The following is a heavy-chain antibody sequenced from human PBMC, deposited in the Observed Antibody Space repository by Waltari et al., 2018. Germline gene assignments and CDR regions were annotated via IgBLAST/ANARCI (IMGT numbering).Heavy chain of an antibody. CDR1: GVSITSNRHY. CDR2: VSYSGTT. D-gene: IGHD5-12*01. CDR3: ATYIGASVGTAAFDV. Sequence: QLQLQESGPRLVRPSETLSLICRVSGVSITSNRHYWAWIRQSPGQGLEWIETVSYSGTTYISPSLKSRVSVSRDTSKNQVSLILGSVTAADMAVYYSATYIGASVGTAAFDVWGQGTMVTVSS. V-gene: IGHV4-39*01. J-gene: IGHJ3*01.